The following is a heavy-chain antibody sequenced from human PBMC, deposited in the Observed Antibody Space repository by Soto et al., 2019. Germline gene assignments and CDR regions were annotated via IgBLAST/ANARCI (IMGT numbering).Heavy chain of an antibody. CDR2: IDKSGDGT. CDR1: GFTFSNYF. D-gene: IGHD1-1*01. J-gene: IGHJ6*02. Sequence: EVQLLESGGGLVQPGGSLRLSCVASGFTFSNYFMTWVRQAPGKWLEWVSAIDKSGDGTNYADSAKGRFTISRDNSKNTLYLQMNSLRAEDTAVYYCAKDLHWYGLDVWGQGTTVTVSS. V-gene: IGHV3-23*01. CDR3: AKDLHWYGLDV.